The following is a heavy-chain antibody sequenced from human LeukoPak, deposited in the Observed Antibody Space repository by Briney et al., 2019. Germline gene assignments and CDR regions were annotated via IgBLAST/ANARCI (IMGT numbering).Heavy chain of an antibody. Sequence: PGRSLRLSCAASGFTFSSYAMHWVRQAPGKGLEWVAVISYDGSNKYYADSVKGRFTISRDNSKNTLYLQMNSLRAEDTAVYYCAKDLKGRDGYDYWGQGTLVTVSS. CDR3: AKDLKGRDGYDY. J-gene: IGHJ4*02. D-gene: IGHD5-24*01. CDR1: GFTFSSYA. V-gene: IGHV3-30-3*01. CDR2: ISYDGSNK.